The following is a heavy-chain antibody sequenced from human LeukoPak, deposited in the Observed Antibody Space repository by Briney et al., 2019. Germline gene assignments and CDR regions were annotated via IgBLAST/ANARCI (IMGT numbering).Heavy chain of an antibody. V-gene: IGHV3-48*03. Sequence: PGGSLRLSCAASGFTFSGYEMNWVRQAPGKGLEWVSYISSSGSTIYYADSVKGRFTISRDNAKNLLYLQMNSLRAEDTAVYYCAREKDSYGWWGGLYWGQGTLVTVSS. CDR2: ISSSGSTI. D-gene: IGHD5-18*01. J-gene: IGHJ4*02. CDR3: AREKDSYGWWGGLY. CDR1: GFTFSGYE.